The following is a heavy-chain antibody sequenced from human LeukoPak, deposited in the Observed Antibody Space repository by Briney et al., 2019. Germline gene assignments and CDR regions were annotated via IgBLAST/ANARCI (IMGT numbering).Heavy chain of an antibody. J-gene: IGHJ4*02. CDR1: GFTFSSYV. D-gene: IGHD3-9*01. CDR2: IRTTAEGANYA. V-gene: IGHV3-48*02. Sequence: PGGSLRLSCAASGFTFSSYVMNWVRQAPGKGLEWVSNIRTTAEGANYAYYADSVKGRVTISRDDAKNTLYLHMNSLRDDDTAVYYCATDQRYAFDYWGQGILVTVSS. CDR3: ATDQRYAFDY.